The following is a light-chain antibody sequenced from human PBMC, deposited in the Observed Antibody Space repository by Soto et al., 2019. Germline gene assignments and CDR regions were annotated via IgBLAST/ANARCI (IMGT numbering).Light chain of an antibody. V-gene: IGLV2-23*01. CDR1: SSDVGSYNL. J-gene: IGLJ3*02. Sequence: QSALTQPASVSGSPGQSITISCTGSSSDVGSYNLVSWHQQYPGKAPKLMIYEGSKRPSGVSNRFSGSKSGNTASLTISGLQAEVEADYYCCSYAGRSTLVFGGGTELTVL. CDR2: EGS. CDR3: CSYAGRSTLV.